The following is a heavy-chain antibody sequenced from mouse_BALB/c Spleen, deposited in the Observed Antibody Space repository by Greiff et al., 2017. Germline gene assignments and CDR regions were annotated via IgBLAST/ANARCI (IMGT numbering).Heavy chain of an antibody. CDR3: ARYDYYGSSNAMDY. V-gene: IGHV3-8*02. Sequence: DVKLQESGPSLVKPSQTLSLTCSVTGDSITSGYWNWIRKFPGNKLEYMGYISYSGSTYYNPSLKSRISITRDTSKNQYYLQLNSVTTEDTATYYCARYDYYGSSNAMDYWGQGTSVTVSS. D-gene: IGHD1-1*01. CDR2: ISYSGST. J-gene: IGHJ4*01. CDR1: GDSITSGY.